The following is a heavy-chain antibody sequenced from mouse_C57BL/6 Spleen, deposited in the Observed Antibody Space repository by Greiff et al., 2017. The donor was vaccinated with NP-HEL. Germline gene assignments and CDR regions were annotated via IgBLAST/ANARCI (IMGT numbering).Heavy chain of an antibody. D-gene: IGHD2-4*01. CDR3: ARGRLDYGWFAY. Sequence: DVKLVESGGGLVKPGGSLKLSCAASGFTFSSYAMSWVRQTPEKRLEWVATISDGGSYTYYPDNVKGRFTISRDNAKNNLYLQMSHLKSEDTAMYYCARGRLDYGWFAYWGQGTLVTVSA. CDR2: ISDGGSYT. V-gene: IGHV5-4*03. J-gene: IGHJ3*01. CDR1: GFTFSSYA.